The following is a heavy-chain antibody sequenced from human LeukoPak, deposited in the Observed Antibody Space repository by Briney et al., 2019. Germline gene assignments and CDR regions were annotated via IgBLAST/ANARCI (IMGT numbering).Heavy chain of an antibody. CDR1: GFTFSSYA. V-gene: IGHV3-23*01. Sequence: GGSLRLSCAASGFTFSSYAMSWVRQAPGKGLEWVSPISGSGGSTSYADSVKGRFTISRDNSKNTLYLQMNSLRAEDTAVYYCAKAPYLYSSGWYDGYWGQGTLVTVSS. J-gene: IGHJ4*02. CDR2: ISGSGGST. CDR3: AKAPYLYSSGWYDGY. D-gene: IGHD6-19*01.